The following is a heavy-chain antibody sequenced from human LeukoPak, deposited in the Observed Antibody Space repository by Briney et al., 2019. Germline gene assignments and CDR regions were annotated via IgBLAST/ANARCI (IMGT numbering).Heavy chain of an antibody. V-gene: IGHV5-51*01. Sequence: GESLKISCQVSGYTFTHNWIGWVRQKPGRGLEWLGVIFPADSNTTYNSSFRGQVTILVDKSIDTAYLQWGSLKASDSAIYYCARHRATGTWSDFDYWGQGTVVTVSS. CDR1: GYTFTHNW. CDR3: ARHRATGTWSDFDY. J-gene: IGHJ4*02. CDR2: IFPADSNT. D-gene: IGHD1-14*01.